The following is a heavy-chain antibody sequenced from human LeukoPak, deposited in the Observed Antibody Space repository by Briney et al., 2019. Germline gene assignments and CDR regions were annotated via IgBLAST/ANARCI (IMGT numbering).Heavy chain of an antibody. CDR3: AREIWFGELLNGDY. Sequence: GGSLRLSCAASGFTFSSYSMNWVRQAPGKGLEWVSYISSSSSTIYYADSVKGRFTISRDNAKNSLYLQMNSLRAEDTAVYYCAREIWFGELLNGDYWGQGTLVTVSS. D-gene: IGHD3-10*01. J-gene: IGHJ4*02. CDR2: ISSSSSTI. CDR1: GFTFSSYS. V-gene: IGHV3-48*04.